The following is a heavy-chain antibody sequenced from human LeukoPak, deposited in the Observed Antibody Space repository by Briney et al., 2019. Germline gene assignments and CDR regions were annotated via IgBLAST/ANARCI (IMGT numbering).Heavy chain of an antibody. CDR2: ISSSSSYT. V-gene: IGHV3-11*06. D-gene: IGHD3-22*01. CDR3: ARDGNDSSGYYSL. CDR1: EFTFSDYY. J-gene: IGHJ4*02. Sequence: PGGSLRLSCAASEFTFSDYYMSWIRQAPGKGLEWVSYISSSSSYTNYADSVKGRFTISRDNAKNSLYLQMNSLRAEDTAVYYCARDGNDSSGYYSLWGQGTLVTVSS.